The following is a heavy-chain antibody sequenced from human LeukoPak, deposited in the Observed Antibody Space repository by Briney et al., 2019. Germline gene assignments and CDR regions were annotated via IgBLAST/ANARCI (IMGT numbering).Heavy chain of an antibody. D-gene: IGHD3-3*01. J-gene: IGHJ4*02. CDR3: ASGVGPNDSFDY. CDR2: IYHSGST. Sequence: PSETLSLTCAVSGGSISSSNWWSWVRQPPGKGLEWIGEIYHSGSTNDNPSLKSRVTISVDTSKNQFSLKLSSVTAADTAVYYCASGVGPNDSFDYWGQGTLVTVSS. CDR1: GGSISSSNW. V-gene: IGHV4-4*02.